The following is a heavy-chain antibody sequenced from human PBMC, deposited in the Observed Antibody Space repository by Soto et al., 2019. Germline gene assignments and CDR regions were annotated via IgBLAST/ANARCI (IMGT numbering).Heavy chain of an antibody. CDR1: GGSISSYY. Sequence: SETLSLTCTVSGGSISSYYWTWIRQHPGKGLEWIGYIYYSGSAYYNPSLKSRVTISVDTSKNQFSLKLSSVTAADTAVYYCARNLHTTANYYYYGMDVWGQGTTVTVSS. V-gene: IGHV4-59*06. CDR2: IYYSGSA. CDR3: ARNLHTTANYYYYGMDV. J-gene: IGHJ6*02.